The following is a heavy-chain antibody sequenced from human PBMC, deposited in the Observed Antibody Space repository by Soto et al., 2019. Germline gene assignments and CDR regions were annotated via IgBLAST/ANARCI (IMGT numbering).Heavy chain of an antibody. CDR1: GYTFTTYG. Sequence: ASVKVSCKASGYTFTTYGISCVRQAPGQGLEWMGWSSPPNGNTKYAQKFQGRVSMTTDTPTTTAYMELRSLRSDVTAVYYCAGDGYCRGGRCYAGSEDYHSYYGIEVLGQGTTVTVSS. CDR3: AGDGYCRGGRCYAGSEDYHSYYGIEV. D-gene: IGHD2-15*01. V-gene: IGHV1-18*04. J-gene: IGHJ6*02. CDR2: SSPPNGNT.